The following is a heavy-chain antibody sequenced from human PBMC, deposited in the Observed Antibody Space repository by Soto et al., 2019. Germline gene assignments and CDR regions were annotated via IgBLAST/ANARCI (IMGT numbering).Heavy chain of an antibody. V-gene: IGHV1-8*01. Sequence: ASVKVSCKASGYTFTSYDINWVRQATGQGLEWMGWMNPNSGNTGYAQKFQGRVTMTRNTSISTAYLELSSLRSEDTAVYYCARGCSGGSCYRTFYYYYMDVWGKGTTVTVSS. J-gene: IGHJ6*03. CDR3: ARGCSGGSCYRTFYYYYMDV. CDR1: GYTFTSYD. D-gene: IGHD2-15*01. CDR2: MNPNSGNT.